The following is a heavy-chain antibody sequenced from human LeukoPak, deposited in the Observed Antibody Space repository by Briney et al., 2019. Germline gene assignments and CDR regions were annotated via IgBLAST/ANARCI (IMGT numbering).Heavy chain of an antibody. D-gene: IGHD3-22*01. CDR3: ASSIYYYDSSGYYPLLDY. CDR1: GGSISSYY. V-gene: IGHV4-59*08. CDR2: IYYTGST. J-gene: IGHJ4*02. Sequence: SEALSLTCIVSGGSISSYYWSWIRQPPGKGLEWIGYIYYTGSTNYNPSLKSRVTISVDTSKNQLSLKLRSVTAADTAVYYCASSIYYYDSSGYYPLLDYWGQGTLVTVSS.